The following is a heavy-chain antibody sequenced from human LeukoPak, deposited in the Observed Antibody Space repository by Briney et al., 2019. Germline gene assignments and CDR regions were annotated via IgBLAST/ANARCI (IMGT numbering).Heavy chain of an antibody. J-gene: IGHJ5*02. CDR2: ISYDGSNK. V-gene: IGHV3-30*04. CDR1: GFTFSSYA. Sequence: GGSLRLSCAASGFTFSSYAMHWIRQAPGKGLEWVAVISYDGSNKYYADSVKGRFTISRDNAKNTLYLQMNSLRAEDTAVYYCARESLDPWGHGTLVTVSS. CDR3: ARESLDP.